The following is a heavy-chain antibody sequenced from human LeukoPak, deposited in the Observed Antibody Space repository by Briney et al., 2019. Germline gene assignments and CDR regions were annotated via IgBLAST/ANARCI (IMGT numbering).Heavy chain of an antibody. CDR2: IYYSGST. CDR3: AREGGDSVSYYFGMDV. Sequence: SETLSLTCAVSGGSISSGDYYWSWIRQPPGKGLEWIGHIYYSGSTYYNPSLKSRVTISVDTSKNQFSLKLSSVTAADTALYYCAREGGDSVSYYFGMDVWGQGTTVTVSS. V-gene: IGHV4-30-4*01. D-gene: IGHD2-21*02. CDR1: GGSISSGDYY. J-gene: IGHJ6*02.